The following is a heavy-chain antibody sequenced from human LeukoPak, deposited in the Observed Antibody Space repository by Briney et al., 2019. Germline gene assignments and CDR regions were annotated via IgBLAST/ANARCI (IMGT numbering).Heavy chain of an antibody. Sequence: GGSLRLSCAASGFTFSSCAMSWFRQAPGKGLEWVSAISDSGAYTYYADSVKGRFTISRDNSKNTLYLQMNSLRAEDTAVYYCAKDAAGIYYDTSGYYFDYWGQGTLVTVSS. CDR1: GFTFSSCA. V-gene: IGHV3-23*01. CDR3: AKDAAGIYYDTSGYYFDY. D-gene: IGHD3-22*01. J-gene: IGHJ4*02. CDR2: ISDSGAYT.